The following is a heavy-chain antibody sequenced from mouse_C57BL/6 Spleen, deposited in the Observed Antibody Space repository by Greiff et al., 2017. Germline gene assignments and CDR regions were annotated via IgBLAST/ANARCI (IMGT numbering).Heavy chain of an antibody. V-gene: IGHV5-9*01. CDR1: GFTFSSYT. CDR2: ISGGGGNT. J-gene: IGHJ3*01. D-gene: IGHD2-4*01. Sequence: EVMLVESGGGLVKPGGSLKLSCAASGFTFSSYTMSWVRQTPEKRLEWVATISGGGGNTYYPDSVKGRFTISRDNAKNTLYLQMSSLRSEDTALYYCARQRGYDYDVGFAYWGQGTLVTVSA. CDR3: ARQRGYDYDVGFAY.